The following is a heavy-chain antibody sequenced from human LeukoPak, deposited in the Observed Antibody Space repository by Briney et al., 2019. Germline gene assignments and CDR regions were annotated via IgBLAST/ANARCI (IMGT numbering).Heavy chain of an antibody. J-gene: IGHJ3*02. CDR3: AKEGRRKGYCSSTSCYADAFDI. CDR1: GFTFSSYA. D-gene: IGHD2-2*01. Sequence: GGSLRLSCAASGFTFSSYAMSWARQAPGKGLEWVSAISGSGGSTYYADSVKGRFTISRDNSKNTLYLQMNSLRAEDTAVYYCAKEGRRKGYCSSTSCYADAFDIWGQGTMVTVSS. CDR2: ISGSGGST. V-gene: IGHV3-23*01.